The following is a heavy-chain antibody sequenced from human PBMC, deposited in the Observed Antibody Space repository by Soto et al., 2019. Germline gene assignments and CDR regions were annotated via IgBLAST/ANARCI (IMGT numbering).Heavy chain of an antibody. J-gene: IGHJ3*02. CDR1: GGSISSYY. D-gene: IGHD2-15*01. V-gene: IGHV4-59*06. CDR3: ARRGVDIVVVVARDAFDI. Sequence: SETLSLACTVSGGSISSYYWSWIRQHPGKGLEWIGYIYYSGSTYYNPSLKSRVTISVDTSKNQFSLKLSSVTAADTAVYYCARRGVDIVVVVARDAFDIWGQGTMVTVSS. CDR2: IYYSGST.